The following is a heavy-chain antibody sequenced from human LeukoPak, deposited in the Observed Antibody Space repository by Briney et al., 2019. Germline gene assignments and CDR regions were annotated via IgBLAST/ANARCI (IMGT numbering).Heavy chain of an antibody. CDR3: ARHEDTYYYYMDV. V-gene: IGHV5-51*01. CDR1: GYSFTSYW. Sequence: PGESLKISCKGSGYSFTSYWIGWVRQLPGKGLEWMGIIYPGDSDTRYSPSFQGQVTISADKSISTAYLQWSSLKASDTAMYYCARHEDTYYYYMDVWGKGTTVTVSS. CDR2: IYPGDSDT. J-gene: IGHJ6*03.